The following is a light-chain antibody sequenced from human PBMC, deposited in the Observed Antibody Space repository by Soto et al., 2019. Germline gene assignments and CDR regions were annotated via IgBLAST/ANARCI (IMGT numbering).Light chain of an antibody. Sequence: DIQMTQSPSSLSASVGDRVTSTCQASQDIKDFLNWYQQNPGKAPKLLIYDASNLEPGVPSRFSGPGSGTDFNFTISSLQPEDSATYYCQHDDGRPPYTFGQGTKLEIK. CDR3: QHDDGRPPYT. CDR1: QDIKDF. V-gene: IGKV1-33*01. J-gene: IGKJ2*01. CDR2: DAS.